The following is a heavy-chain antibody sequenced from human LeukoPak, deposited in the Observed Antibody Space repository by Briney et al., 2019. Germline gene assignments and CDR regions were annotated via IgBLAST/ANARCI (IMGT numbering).Heavy chain of an antibody. D-gene: IGHD3-9*01. J-gene: IGHJ4*02. CDR1: GGSISSSSYY. V-gene: IGHV4-39*07. CDR3: AGGGDTDNYDILTGYPNYFDY. Sequence: SETLSLTCTVSGGSISSSSYYWGWIRQPPGKGLEWIGSIYYSGSTNYNPSLKSRVTISVDTSKNQFSLKLSSVTAADTAVYYCAGGGDTDNYDILTGYPNYFDYWGQGTLVTVSS. CDR2: IYYSGST.